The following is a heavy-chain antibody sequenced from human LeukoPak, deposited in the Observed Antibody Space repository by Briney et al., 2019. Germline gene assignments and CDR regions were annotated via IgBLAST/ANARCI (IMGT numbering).Heavy chain of an antibody. V-gene: IGHV3-15*01. CDR2: IKSKTDGGTT. CDR1: GFTFSNAW. Sequence: GGSLRLSCAASGFTFSNAWMSWVRQAPGKGLEWVGRIKSKTDGGTTDYAAPVKGRFTISRDDSKNTLYLQMNSLKTEDTAVYYCSWLRFYYYYGMDVWGQGTTVTVSS. CDR3: SWLRFYYYYGMDV. D-gene: IGHD5-12*01. J-gene: IGHJ6*02.